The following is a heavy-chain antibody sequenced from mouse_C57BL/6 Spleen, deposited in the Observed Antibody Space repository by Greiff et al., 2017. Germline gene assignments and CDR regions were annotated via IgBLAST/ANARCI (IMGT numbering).Heavy chain of an antibody. CDR1: GFTFSDYG. Sequence: EVKLVESGGGLVKPGGSLKLSCAASGFTFSDYGMHWVRQAPEKGLEWVAYISSGSSTIYYADTVKGRFTISRDNAKNTLFLQMTSLRSEDTAMYYCAKPEGYGKNAMDYWGQGTSVTVSS. V-gene: IGHV5-17*01. D-gene: IGHD1-1*02. J-gene: IGHJ4*01. CDR2: ISSGSSTI. CDR3: AKPEGYGKNAMDY.